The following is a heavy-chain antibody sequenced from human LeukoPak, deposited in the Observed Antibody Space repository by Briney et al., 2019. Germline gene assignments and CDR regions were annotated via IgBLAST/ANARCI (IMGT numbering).Heavy chain of an antibody. CDR3: ARYNDFWSGYYTGDDYYYGMDV. V-gene: IGHV4-59*01. D-gene: IGHD3-3*01. J-gene: IGHJ6*02. Sequence: SETLSLTCTVSGASISPDYWGWIRQPPGKGLEFIGYIHYSGSTNYNPSLKSRVAISVDTSKNQFSLKLSSVTAADTAVYYCARYNDFWSGYYTGDDYYYGMDVWGQGTTVTVSS. CDR2: IHYSGST. CDR1: GASISPDY.